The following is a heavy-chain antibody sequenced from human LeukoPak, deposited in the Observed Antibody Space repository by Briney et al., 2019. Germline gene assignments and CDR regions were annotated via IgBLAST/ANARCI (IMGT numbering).Heavy chain of an antibody. Sequence: GGSLRLSCAASGFTFSSYAMSWVRQAPGKGLEWVSAISGSGGSTYYADSVKGRFTISRDNSKNTLYLQMNSLRAEDTAVYYCAKHPSAVVVITLDYWGQGTLVTVSS. CDR2: ISGSGGST. CDR1: GFTFSSYA. D-gene: IGHD3-22*01. J-gene: IGHJ4*02. CDR3: AKHPSAVVVITLDY. V-gene: IGHV3-23*01.